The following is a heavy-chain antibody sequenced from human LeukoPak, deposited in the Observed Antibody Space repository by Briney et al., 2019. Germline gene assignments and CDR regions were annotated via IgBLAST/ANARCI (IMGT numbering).Heavy chain of an antibody. V-gene: IGHV3-11*01. D-gene: IGHD1-20*01. Sequence: PGGSLRLSCAASGFTFSDYYMSWIRQAPGKGLEWVSYISSSGSTIYYADSVKGRFTIYRDNAKNSLYLQMNSLRDEDTAVYYCASGSKGRRITGANYYFDYWGQGTLATVSS. J-gene: IGHJ4*02. CDR1: GFTFSDYY. CDR3: ASGSKGRRITGANYYFDY. CDR2: ISSSGSTI.